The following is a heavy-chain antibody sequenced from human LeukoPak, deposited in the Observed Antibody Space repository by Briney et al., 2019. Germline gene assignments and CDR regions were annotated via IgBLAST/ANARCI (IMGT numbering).Heavy chain of an antibody. J-gene: IGHJ2*01. CDR3: AREVPWDWNFDL. CDR2: LYYSGST. Sequence: PSGTLSLTCTVSGGSISSGDYYWSWIRQPPGTGLEWIGYLYYSGSTYYNPSLKSRVTISVDTSKHQFSLKLNSVTAADTAVYYCAREVPWDWNFDLWGRGTLVTASS. D-gene: IGHD1-26*01. CDR1: GGSISSGDYY. V-gene: IGHV4-30-4*01.